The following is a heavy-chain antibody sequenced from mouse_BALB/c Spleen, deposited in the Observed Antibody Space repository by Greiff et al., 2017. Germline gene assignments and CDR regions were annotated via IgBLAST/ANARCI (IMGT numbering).Heavy chain of an antibody. V-gene: IGHV2-6-7*01. CDR2: IWGDGST. CDR1: GFSLTGYG. CDR3: ARVVVPHWYFDV. D-gene: IGHD1-1*01. Sequence: QVQLKESGPGLVSPSQSLSITCTVSGFSLTGYGVNWVRQPPGKGLEWLGMIWGDGSTDYNSALKSRLSISKDNSKSQVFLKMNSLQTDDTARYYCARVVVPHWYFDVWGAGTTVTVSS. J-gene: IGHJ1*01.